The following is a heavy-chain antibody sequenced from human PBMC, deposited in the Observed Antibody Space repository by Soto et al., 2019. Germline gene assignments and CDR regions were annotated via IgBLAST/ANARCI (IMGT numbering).Heavy chain of an antibody. CDR3: ARLFMVRGVIIRPHFDY. J-gene: IGHJ4*02. V-gene: IGHV5-51*01. CDR1: GYSFTSYW. Sequence: PGESLKISCKGSGYSFTSYWIGWVRQMPGKGLEWMGIIYPGDSDTRYSPSFQGQVTISADKSISTAYLQWSGLKASDTAMYYCARLFMVRGVIIRPHFDYWGQGTLVTVSS. CDR2: IYPGDSDT. D-gene: IGHD3-10*01.